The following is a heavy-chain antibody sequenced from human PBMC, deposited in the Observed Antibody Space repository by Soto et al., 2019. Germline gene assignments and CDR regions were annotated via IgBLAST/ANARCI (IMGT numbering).Heavy chain of an antibody. CDR2: ISYDGSNK. V-gene: IGHV3-30-3*01. CDR3: GREGGQWLALGRGYGMDV. D-gene: IGHD6-19*01. J-gene: IGHJ6*02. CDR1: GFTFSSYA. Sequence: QVQLVESGGGVVQPGRSLRLSCAASGFTFSSYAMHWVRQAPGKGLEWVAVISYDGSNKYYADSVKGRFTISRDNSKNTLSLQMNSLRDEDTAVYYCGREGGQWLALGRGYGMDVWGQGTTVTVSS.